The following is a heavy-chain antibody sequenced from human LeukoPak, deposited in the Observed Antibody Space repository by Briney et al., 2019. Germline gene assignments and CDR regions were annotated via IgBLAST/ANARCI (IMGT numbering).Heavy chain of an antibody. CDR3: AIMHGYYDGSGYWVQ. CDR1: GFTFSSYA. CDR2: ISPSADRT. D-gene: IGHD3-22*01. Sequence: GGSLRLSCAASGFTFSSYAMSWVRQAPGKGLEWVSFISPSADRTSNADSVEGRFTITRDNPRNTLYLQMNSLRDEDTAVYYCAIMHGYYDGSGYWVQWGQGTLVTVSS. J-gene: IGHJ4*02. V-gene: IGHV3-23*01.